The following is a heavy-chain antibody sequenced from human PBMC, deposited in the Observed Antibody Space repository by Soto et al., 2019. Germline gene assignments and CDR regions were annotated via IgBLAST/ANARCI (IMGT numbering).Heavy chain of an antibody. Sequence: EVQLLESGGGLVQPGGSLRLSCAASGFTFSSYAMSWVRQAPGKGLEWVSAISGSGGSTYYADSVKGRFTISRCNSKYSLYLQMKSLRAEDTAVYYCAKDLFYCSSTSCYGCGAFDIWGQGTMVTVS. CDR2: ISGSGGST. CDR1: GFTFSSYA. J-gene: IGHJ3*02. D-gene: IGHD2-2*01. V-gene: IGHV3-23*01. CDR3: AKDLFYCSSTSCYGCGAFDI.